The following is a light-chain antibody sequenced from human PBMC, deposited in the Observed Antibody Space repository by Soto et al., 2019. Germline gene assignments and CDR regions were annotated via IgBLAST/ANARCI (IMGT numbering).Light chain of an antibody. Sequence: EIVLTQSPGTLSLSPGERATLSCRASQSVSSSYLAWYQQKPGHAPRHLIYGASSRATGIPDRFSGSGSETDFTLTISRLEPEDFAVYYCQQYGSSPTFGGGTKGDIK. V-gene: IGKV3-20*01. CDR2: GAS. CDR1: QSVSSSY. J-gene: IGKJ4*01. CDR3: QQYGSSPT.